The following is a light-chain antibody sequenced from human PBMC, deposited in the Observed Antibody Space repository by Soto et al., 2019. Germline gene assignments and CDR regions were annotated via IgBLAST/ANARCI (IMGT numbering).Light chain of an antibody. J-gene: IGKJ3*01. CDR3: QRYGSSPPRFT. V-gene: IGKV3-20*01. CDR1: QSVSSSY. CDR2: GAS. Sequence: EIVLTQSPGTLSLSPGERATLSCRASQSVSSSYLAWYQQKPGQAPRLLIYGASSRATGIPDRFSGSGSGTDFPLTISILEPEDFAVYYCQRYGSSPPRFTFAPGTEVDIK.